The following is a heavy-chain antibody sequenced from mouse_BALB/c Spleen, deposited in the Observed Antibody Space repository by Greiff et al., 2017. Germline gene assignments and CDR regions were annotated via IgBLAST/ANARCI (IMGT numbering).Heavy chain of an antibody. CDR3: ARDPTTAGYFDV. D-gene: IGHD1-2*01. J-gene: IGHJ1*01. CDR1: GFTFSSYA. V-gene: IGHV5-6-5*01. Sequence: DVKLVESGGGLVKPGGSLKLSCAASGFTFSSYAMSWVRQTPEKRLEWVASISSGGSTYYPDSVKGRFTISRDNARNILYLQMSSLRSEDTAMYYCARDPTTAGYFDVWGAGTTVTVSS. CDR2: ISSGGST.